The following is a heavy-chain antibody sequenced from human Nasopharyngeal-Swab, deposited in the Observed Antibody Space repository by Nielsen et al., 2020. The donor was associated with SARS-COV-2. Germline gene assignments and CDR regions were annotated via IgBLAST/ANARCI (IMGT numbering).Heavy chain of an antibody. V-gene: IGHV3-9*01. CDR3: VKATGYDRGEEERDA. D-gene: IGHD3-22*01. CDR2: ISWNSGNV. Sequence: GGALRLSCAASGFTFDDYAMHWVRQAPGKGLEWVSGISWNSGNVGYADSVKGRFTISRDNAENSLFLQMNSLRAEDTALYYCVKATGYDRGEEERDAGGRGTLGTVSS. CDR1: GFTFDDYA. J-gene: IGHJ5*02.